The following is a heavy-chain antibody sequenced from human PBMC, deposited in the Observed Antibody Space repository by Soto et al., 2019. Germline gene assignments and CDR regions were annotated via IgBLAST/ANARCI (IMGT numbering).Heavy chain of an antibody. D-gene: IGHD3-3*01. V-gene: IGHV3-30-3*01. Sequence: QVQLVESGGGVVQPGRSLRLSCAASGFTFSSYAMHWVRQAPGKGLEWVAVIAYDGSNKYYADSVKGRFTISRDNSKNXLYLQMNSLRAEDTAVYYCAGKRPVWSGYPNWFDPWGQGTLVTVSS. J-gene: IGHJ5*02. CDR1: GFTFSSYA. CDR3: AGKRPVWSGYPNWFDP. CDR2: IAYDGSNK.